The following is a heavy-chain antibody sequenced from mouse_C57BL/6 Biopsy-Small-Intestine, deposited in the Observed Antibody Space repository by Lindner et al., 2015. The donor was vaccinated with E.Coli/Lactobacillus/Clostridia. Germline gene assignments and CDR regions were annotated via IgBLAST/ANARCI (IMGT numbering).Heavy chain of an antibody. Sequence: VQLQESGGGLVKPGGSLKLSCAASGFTFSGYAMSWVRQSPEKRLEWVATISDGGTYTYYPDNVKGRFTISRDSAKNSLYLQMSHLKSEDTAMYYCARGDGSSPFDYWGQGTTLTVSS. CDR2: ISDGGTYT. D-gene: IGHD1-1*01. CDR3: ARGDGSSPFDY. J-gene: IGHJ2*01. V-gene: IGHV5-4*01. CDR1: GFTFSGYA.